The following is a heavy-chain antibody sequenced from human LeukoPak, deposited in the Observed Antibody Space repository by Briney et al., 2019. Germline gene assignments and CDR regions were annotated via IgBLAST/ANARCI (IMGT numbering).Heavy chain of an antibody. CDR1: GYSFTSNY. D-gene: IGHD1-26*01. Sequence: ASVKVSCKASGYSFTSNYIHWVRQAPGQGLEWMGMIYPRDGSTSYAQKFQGRVTVTRDTSTSTVHMELSSLRSEDTAVYYCARDVSPSGSYFNFWVDAFDIWGQGTMVTVSS. J-gene: IGHJ3*02. CDR3: ARDVSPSGSYFNFWVDAFDI. V-gene: IGHV1-46*01. CDR2: IYPRDGST.